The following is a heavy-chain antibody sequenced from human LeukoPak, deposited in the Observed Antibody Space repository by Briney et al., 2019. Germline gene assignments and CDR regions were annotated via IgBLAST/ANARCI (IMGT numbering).Heavy chain of an antibody. CDR2: ISGSGGST. D-gene: IGHD3-3*01. CDR1: GFTFSSYA. J-gene: IGHJ4*02. Sequence: HPGGSLRLSCAASGFTFSSYAMSWVRQAPGKGLEWVSAISGSGGSTYYADSVKGRFTISRDNSKITLYLQMNSLRAEDTAVYYCAKSPRPYSDSLRDFDYWGQGTLVIVSS. V-gene: IGHV3-23*01. CDR3: AKSPRPYSDSLRDFDY.